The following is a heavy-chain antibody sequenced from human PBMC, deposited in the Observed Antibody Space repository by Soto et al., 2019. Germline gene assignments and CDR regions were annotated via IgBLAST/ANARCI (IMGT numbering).Heavy chain of an antibody. Sequence: QVTLQQSGPGLVKPSETLSLTCTVSGAAISSGGYFYTWVRQPPGKGLEWLGYIYYSGGTNYNPSLKSRVAICVDKSKSQVSLRLISVTAADTAVYYCTREQSDDNYFDRLGQGTLVTVAS. CDR1: GAAISSGGYF. CDR3: TREQSDDNYFDR. D-gene: IGHD6-19*01. J-gene: IGHJ5*02. CDR2: IYYSGGT. V-gene: IGHV4-61*08.